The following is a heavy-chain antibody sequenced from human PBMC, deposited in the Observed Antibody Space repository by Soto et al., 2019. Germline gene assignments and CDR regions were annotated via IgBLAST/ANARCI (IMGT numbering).Heavy chain of an antibody. D-gene: IGHD3-3*01. CDR3: ARWWSGSRQGFDP. CDR2: IYYGGST. J-gene: IGHJ5*02. V-gene: IGHV4-31*03. Sequence: QVQLQESGRGLVKPSQTLSLTCTVSGGSISSGDYYWSWIRQHPGKGLEWIGYIYYGGSTYYNPSLKSRVTISVDTSKNQFSLKLSSVTASDTAVYYCARWWSGSRQGFDPWAQGTLVTVSS. CDR1: GGSISSGDYY.